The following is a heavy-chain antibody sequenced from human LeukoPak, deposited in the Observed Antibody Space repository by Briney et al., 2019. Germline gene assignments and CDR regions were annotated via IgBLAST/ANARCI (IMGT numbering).Heavy chain of an antibody. Sequence: PGGSLRLSCAASGFTFSNYAMSWVRQAPGKGLEWVSAILDSGVTTYYADSVKGRFTVSRDNSKSTLYLQMNTLRAEDTALYYCAKWGDYDVLTGYYVPDYWGQGTLVTVSS. CDR2: ILDSGVTT. J-gene: IGHJ4*02. CDR3: AKWGDYDVLTGYYVPDY. CDR1: GFTFSNYA. V-gene: IGHV3-23*01. D-gene: IGHD3-9*01.